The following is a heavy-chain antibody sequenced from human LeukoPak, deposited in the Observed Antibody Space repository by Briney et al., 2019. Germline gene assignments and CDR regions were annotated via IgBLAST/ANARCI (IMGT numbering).Heavy chain of an antibody. J-gene: IGHJ3*02. CDR2: INHSGST. CDR1: GGSFSGYY. CDR3: ARARTLSSSWYDAFDI. V-gene: IGHV4-34*01. Sequence: SETLSLTCAVYGGSFSGYYWSWTRQPPGKGLEWIGEINHSGSTNYNPSLKSRVTISVDTSMNQFSLKLSSVTAADTAVYYCARARTLSSSWYDAFDIWGQGTMVIVSS. D-gene: IGHD6-13*01.